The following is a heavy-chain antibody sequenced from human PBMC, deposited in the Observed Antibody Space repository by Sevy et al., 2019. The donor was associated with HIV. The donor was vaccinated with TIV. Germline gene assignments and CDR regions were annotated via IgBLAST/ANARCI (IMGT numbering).Heavy chain of an antibody. Sequence: GESLKISCKGSGYSFTNNWIVWVRQMPGKGLEWMGIIYPGDSDTRYSPSFQGQVTISAEKSISTAYLKCSSLKASDTAIYYCGRPTGGWYDYFDYWGQGTLVTVSS. V-gene: IGHV5-51*01. CDR3: GRPTGGWYDYFDY. D-gene: IGHD6-19*01. CDR2: IYPGDSDT. J-gene: IGHJ4*02. CDR1: GYSFTNNW.